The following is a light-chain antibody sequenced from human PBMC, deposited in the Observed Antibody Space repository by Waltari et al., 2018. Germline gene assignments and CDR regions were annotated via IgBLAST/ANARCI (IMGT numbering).Light chain of an antibody. CDR3: QQYANLPLT. V-gene: IGKV1-33*01. CDR1: QDIREN. J-gene: IGKJ1*01. Sequence: DTQMTQSPSSLSASVGDRVTITCQASQDIRENLNWFQQKPGKAPQVLIFDASRSQAVVPSRFSGSGSGTDFAFTISSLQPEDIGTYYCQQYANLPLTFGQGTKVEIK. CDR2: DAS.